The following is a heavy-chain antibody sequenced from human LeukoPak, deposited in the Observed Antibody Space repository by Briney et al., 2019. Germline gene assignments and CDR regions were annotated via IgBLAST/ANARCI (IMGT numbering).Heavy chain of an antibody. CDR3: VRETMPPTPHSGAFHI. CDR1: GFSLTTYI. D-gene: IGHD2-2*01. CDR2: SNE. J-gene: IGHJ3*02. Sequence: GGSLRLSCAASGFSLTTYIMHWVRQAPGKGLEWVASSNEDYIDSVKGQFIISRDNSKNTLYLQMNSLRAEDTAVFYCVRETMPPTPHSGAFHIWGQGTMVTVSS. V-gene: IGHV3-30*03.